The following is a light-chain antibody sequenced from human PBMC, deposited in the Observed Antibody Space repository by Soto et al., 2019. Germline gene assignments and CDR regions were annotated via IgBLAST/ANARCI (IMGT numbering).Light chain of an antibody. Sequence: EIVMTQSPATLSGSPGESATLSCRASQSLSSSYLAWYQHKPGQAPRLLIYGASSRATGIPDRFSGSGSGTDFPLSISRLEPEDFAVYYCQQYGSSGTFGQGTKVDIK. CDR3: QQYGSSGT. CDR1: QSLSSSY. V-gene: IGKV3-20*01. J-gene: IGKJ1*01. CDR2: GAS.